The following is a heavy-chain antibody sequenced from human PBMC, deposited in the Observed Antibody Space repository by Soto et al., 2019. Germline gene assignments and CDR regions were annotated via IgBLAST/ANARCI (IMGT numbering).Heavy chain of an antibody. D-gene: IGHD1-1*01. CDR2: ISYDGNNK. Sequence: QVQLVESGGGVVQPGRSLRLSCAASGFTYSTYTMHWVRQAPGKGLEWVAVISYDGNNKFYADSVKGRFTISRDSTKQTLYLQMNSLRPDETAMYYCARDGVSSTEYTWTDGTYFDYWGQGALVTVSS. CDR1: GFTYSTYT. V-gene: IGHV3-30-3*01. J-gene: IGHJ4*02. CDR3: ARDGVSSTEYTWTDGTYFDY.